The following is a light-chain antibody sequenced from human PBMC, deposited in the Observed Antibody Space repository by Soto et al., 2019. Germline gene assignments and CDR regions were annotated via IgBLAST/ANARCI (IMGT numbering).Light chain of an antibody. Sequence: DIQMTQSPSSLSASVGDRVTITCRASQSISSYLNWYQQKPGKAPKLLIYAASSLQSGVPSRFSGSGSGTDVTLTLSSLQPEDSATYYCQQSYSTTRTFGQGTKVEIK. CDR1: QSISSY. CDR3: QQSYSTTRT. V-gene: IGKV1-39*01. CDR2: AAS. J-gene: IGKJ1*01.